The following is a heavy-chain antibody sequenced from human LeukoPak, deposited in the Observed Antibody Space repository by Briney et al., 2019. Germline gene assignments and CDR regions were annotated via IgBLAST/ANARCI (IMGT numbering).Heavy chain of an antibody. CDR1: GGSISSHY. D-gene: IGHD6-6*01. V-gene: IGHV4-59*06. CDR3: ARYSSSSRVFDY. CDR2: IYYSGST. Sequence: SETLSLTCTVSGGSISSHYWSWIRQPPGKGLEWIGYIYYSGSTYYNPSLKSRVTISVDTSKNQFSLKLSSVTAADTAVYYCARYSSSSRVFDYWGQGTLVTVSS. J-gene: IGHJ4*02.